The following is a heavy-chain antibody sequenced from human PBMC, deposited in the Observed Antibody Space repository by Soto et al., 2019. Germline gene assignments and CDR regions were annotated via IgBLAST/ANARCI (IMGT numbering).Heavy chain of an antibody. CDR2: ISYDGSNK. Sequence: GGSLRLSCAASGFTFSSYATHWVRQAPGKGLEWVAVISYDGSNKYYADSVKGRFTISRDNSKNTLYLQMNSLRAEDTAVYYCARDATPLTYYYYGMDVWGQGTTVTVSS. CDR3: ARDATPLTYYYYGMDV. J-gene: IGHJ6*02. D-gene: IGHD7-27*01. V-gene: IGHV3-30-3*01. CDR1: GFTFSSYA.